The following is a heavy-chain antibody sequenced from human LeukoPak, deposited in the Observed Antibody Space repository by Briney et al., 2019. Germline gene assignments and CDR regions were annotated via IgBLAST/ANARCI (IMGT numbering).Heavy chain of an antibody. D-gene: IGHD6-19*01. CDR3: ARGSIAVAATYDY. Sequence: PGGSLRLSGAASAFTFSDCYMSWIHQAPGKGLEWVSYISSSSSYTNYADSVKGRFTISRDNAKNSLYLQMNSLRAEDTAVYYCARGSIAVAATYDYWGQGTLVTVSS. V-gene: IGHV3-11*06. J-gene: IGHJ4*02. CDR1: AFTFSDCY. CDR2: ISSSSSYT.